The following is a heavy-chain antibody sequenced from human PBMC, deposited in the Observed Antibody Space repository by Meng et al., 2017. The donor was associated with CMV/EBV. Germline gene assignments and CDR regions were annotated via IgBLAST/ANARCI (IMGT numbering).Heavy chain of an antibody. CDR3: ARDYGDLRQDY. CDR1: GSSTSSWSCH. J-gene: IGHJ4*02. D-gene: IGHD4-17*01. V-gene: IGHV4-39*07. CDR2: IYYSGST. Sequence: EAGPGLAEPSDTLDLTCNVSGSSTSSWSCHWGWIRQPPRKGLEWIGSIYYSGSTYYNPSLKSRVTISVDTSKNQFSLKLSSVTAADTAVYYCARDYGDLRQDYWGQGTLVTVSS.